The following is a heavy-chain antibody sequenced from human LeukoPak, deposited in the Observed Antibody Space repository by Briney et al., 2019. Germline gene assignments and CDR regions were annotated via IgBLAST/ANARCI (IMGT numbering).Heavy chain of an antibody. V-gene: IGHV3-30*02. Sequence: GGSLRLSCAASGFTFSINNMPWVRQAPGKGREWVAFVENNGNEKYADSVRGRFTVSRDNSRNTLYLQMNSLRNEDTGVYYCAKDFRWSFDYWGQGSLVTVSS. CDR3: AKDFRWSFDY. J-gene: IGHJ4*02. D-gene: IGHD3-3*01. CDR2: VENNGNEK. CDR1: GFTFSINN.